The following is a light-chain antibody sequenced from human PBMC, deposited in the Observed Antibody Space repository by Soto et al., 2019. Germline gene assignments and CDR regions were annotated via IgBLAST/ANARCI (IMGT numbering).Light chain of an antibody. CDR2: LDSDGSH. J-gene: IGLJ2*01. V-gene: IGLV4-69*01. Sequence: QPVLTQSPSASASLGASVKLTCTLSSGHSSYAIAWHQQQPEKGPRYLMKLDSDGSHTKGDAIPDRFSGSSSGAERYLTISSLQPEDEADNYCQTWGTGINVVFGGGTKLTVL. CDR3: QTWGTGINVV. CDR1: SGHSSYA.